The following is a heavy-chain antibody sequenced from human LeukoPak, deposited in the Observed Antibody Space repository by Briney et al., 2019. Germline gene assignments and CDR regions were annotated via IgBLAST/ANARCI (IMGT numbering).Heavy chain of an antibody. V-gene: IGHV4-31*03. J-gene: IGHJ4*02. CDR2: IYYSGNT. Sequence: PSETLSLTCTVSGGSISSGGYYWSWIRQHPGKGLEWVGYIYYSGNTYYNPSLKSRVKISVDTSKNEFSLKLTSVTAADTAVYYCAVRSYYDRGGYRFDYWGQGTLVTVPS. CDR3: AVRSYYDRGGYRFDY. CDR1: GGSISSGGYY. D-gene: IGHD3-22*01.